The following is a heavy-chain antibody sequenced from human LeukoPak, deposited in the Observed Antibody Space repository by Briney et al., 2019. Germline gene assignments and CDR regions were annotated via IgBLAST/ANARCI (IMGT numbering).Heavy chain of an antibody. Sequence: GGSLRLSCAASGFTFSSYWMHWVRQAPGKGLVWVSRIKSDGSTNYSDSVKGRFTISRDNAKNTLSLQMNSLRAEDTGVYYCARAPSEIGGYYPEYFRHWGQGTLVTVSS. CDR1: GFTFSSYW. D-gene: IGHD3-22*01. CDR3: ARAPSEIGGYYPEYFRH. J-gene: IGHJ1*01. CDR2: IKSDGST. V-gene: IGHV3-74*01.